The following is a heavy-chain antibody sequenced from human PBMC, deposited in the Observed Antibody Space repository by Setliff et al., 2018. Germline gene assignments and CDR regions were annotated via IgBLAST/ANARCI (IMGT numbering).Heavy chain of an antibody. J-gene: IGHJ3*01. CDR3: ARSDHLVVDGFDV. D-gene: IGHD3-16*01. CDR2: INPNSGGT. V-gene: IGHV1-2*04. Sequence: ASVKVSCKTSGYAFTDNYIHWVRQAPGQGLEWMGWINPNSGGTNLAQKFQGWVSMTRDTSITTAYMELSRLTSDDMAVYFCARSDHLVVDGFDVWGQGTMVTVSS. CDR1: GYAFTDNY.